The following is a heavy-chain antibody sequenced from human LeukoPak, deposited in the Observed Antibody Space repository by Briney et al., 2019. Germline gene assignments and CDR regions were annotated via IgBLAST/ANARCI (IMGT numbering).Heavy chain of an antibody. CDR3: AKNPGGGAADRIDY. V-gene: IGHV3-48*03. J-gene: IGHJ4*02. CDR2: ISSSGSTI. CDR1: GSTFSSYE. Sequence: GGSLRLSCAASGSTFSSYEMNWVRQAPGKGLEWVSYISSSGSTIYYADSVKGRFTISRDNAKNSLYLQMNSLRAEDTAVYYCAKNPGGGAADRIDYWGQGTLVTVSS. D-gene: IGHD1-26*01.